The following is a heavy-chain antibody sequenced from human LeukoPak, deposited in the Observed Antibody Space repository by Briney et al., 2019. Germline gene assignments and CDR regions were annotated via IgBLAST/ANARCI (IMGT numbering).Heavy chain of an antibody. CDR3: AKTSKGYSSGWYGYYGMDV. D-gene: IGHD6-19*01. CDR1: GFTFSSYA. V-gene: IGHV3-23*01. Sequence: PGGSLRLSCAASGFTFSSYAMSWVRQAPGKGLEWVSAISGSGGSTYYADSVKGRFTISRDNSKNTLYLQMNSRRAEDTAVYYCAKTSKGYSSGWYGYYGMDVWGKGTTVTVSS. CDR2: ISGSGGST. J-gene: IGHJ6*04.